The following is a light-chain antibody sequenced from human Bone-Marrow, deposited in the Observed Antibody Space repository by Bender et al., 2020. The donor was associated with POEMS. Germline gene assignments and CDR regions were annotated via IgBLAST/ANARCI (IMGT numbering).Light chain of an antibody. CDR2: EVG. CDR3: CSYVGTTV. V-gene: IGLV2-18*02. Sequence: QSALTQPPSVSGSPGQSVTISCTGNNSDIGYYKRVSWYRQSPGTAPKFLIYEVGNRPSGVPDRFSGSRSGNTASLTISGLQAEDEADYYCCSYVGTTVFGSGTKVTVL. J-gene: IGLJ1*01. CDR1: NSDIGYYKR.